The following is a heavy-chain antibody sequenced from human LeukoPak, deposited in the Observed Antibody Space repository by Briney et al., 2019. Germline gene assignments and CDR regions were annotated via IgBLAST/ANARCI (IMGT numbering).Heavy chain of an antibody. CDR1: GFTFSSYG. CDR2: ISYDGSNK. J-gene: IGHJ4*02. D-gene: IGHD4/OR15-4a*01. V-gene: IGHV3-30*18. Sequence: GGSLRLSCAASGFTFSSYGMHWVRQAPGKGLEWVAPISYDGSNKYYADSVKGRFTISRDNSKNALYLQMNSLRAEDTAVYYCAKDAKYVFFDYWGQGALVTVSS. CDR3: AKDAKYVFFDY.